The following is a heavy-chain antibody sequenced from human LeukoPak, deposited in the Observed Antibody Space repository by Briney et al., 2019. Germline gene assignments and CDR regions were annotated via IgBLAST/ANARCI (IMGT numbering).Heavy chain of an antibody. Sequence: TSETLSLTCTVSGVSVSSHYWSWIRLPPGKGLEWIGWFYYSGGTYFNPSLGSRVTISADTSRNHLSLNLRSLTAADTAVYYCARHSSGWHFDSWGQGALVTVSS. CDR3: ARHSSGWHFDS. D-gene: IGHD6-19*01. V-gene: IGHV4-59*02. J-gene: IGHJ4*02. CDR2: FYYSGGT. CDR1: GVSVSSHY.